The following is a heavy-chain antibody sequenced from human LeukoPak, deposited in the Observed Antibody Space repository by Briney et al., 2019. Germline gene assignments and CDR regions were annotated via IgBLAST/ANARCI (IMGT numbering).Heavy chain of an antibody. J-gene: IGHJ4*02. CDR3: ARAGYCSGGSCYGSDY. V-gene: IGHV3-33*01. Sequence: GGSLRLSCAASGFTFSSYGMHWVRQAPGKGLEWVAAIWYDGSIQYYADSVKGRFTISRDNSKNTLYLQMDSPRAEDTAVYYCARAGYCSGGSCYGSDYWGQGTLVSVSS. CDR2: IWYDGSIQ. CDR1: GFTFSSYG. D-gene: IGHD2-15*01.